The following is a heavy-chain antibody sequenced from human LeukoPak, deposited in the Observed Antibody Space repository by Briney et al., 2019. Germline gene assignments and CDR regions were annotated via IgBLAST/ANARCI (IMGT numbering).Heavy chain of an antibody. J-gene: IGHJ4*02. CDR3: ARDHGGSDFWSGQGIMDY. CDR1: GFTFSSYA. V-gene: IGHV3-30*01. D-gene: IGHD3-3*01. Sequence: TGRSLRLSCAASGFTFSSYAMHWVRQAPGKGLEWVAVISYDGSNKYYADSVKGRFTIPRDNSKNTLYLQMNSLRAEDTAVYYCARDHGGSDFWSGQGIMDYWGQGTLVTVSS. CDR2: ISYDGSNK.